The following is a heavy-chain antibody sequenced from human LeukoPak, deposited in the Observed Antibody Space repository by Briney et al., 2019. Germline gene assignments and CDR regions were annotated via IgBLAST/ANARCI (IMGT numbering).Heavy chain of an antibody. J-gene: IGHJ4*02. V-gene: IGHV3-23*01. CDR1: GFTFSSYA. CDR2: ISGSGGST. Sequence: GGSLRLSCAAPGFTFSSYAMSWVRQAPGKGLEWVSAISGSGGSTYYADSVKGRFTISRDNSKNTLYLQMNSLRAEDTAVYYCAKERIHSSGLFEGEVDYWGQGTLVTVSS. CDR3: AKERIHSSGLFEGEVDY. D-gene: IGHD6-19*01.